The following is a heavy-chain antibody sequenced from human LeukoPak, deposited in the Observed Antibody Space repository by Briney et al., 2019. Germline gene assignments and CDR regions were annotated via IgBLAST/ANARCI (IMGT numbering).Heavy chain of an antibody. J-gene: IGHJ4*02. Sequence: SETLSLTCTVSGGSISSHYWSWIRQPPGKGLEWIGDIYYSGSTNYNPSLKSRVTISVDTSKNQSSLKLSSVTAADTAVYYCARTTLLWFGESNFDYWGQATLVTVSS. CDR3: ARTTLLWFGESNFDY. CDR1: GGSISSHY. V-gene: IGHV4-59*11. CDR2: IYYSGST. D-gene: IGHD3-10*01.